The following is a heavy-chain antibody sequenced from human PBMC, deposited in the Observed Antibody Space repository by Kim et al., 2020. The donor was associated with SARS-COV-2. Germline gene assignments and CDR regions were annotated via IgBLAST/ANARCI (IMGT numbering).Heavy chain of an antibody. V-gene: IGHV3-21*01. D-gene: IGHD3-10*01. CDR3: ARITMVRGYGMDV. Sequence: GGSLRLSCAASGFTFSSYSMNWVRQAPGKGLEWVSSISSSSSYIYYADSVKGRFTISRDNAKNSLYLQMNSLRAEDTAVYYCARITMVRGYGMDVWGQGTTVTVSS. CDR2: ISSSSSYI. J-gene: IGHJ6*02. CDR1: GFTFSSYS.